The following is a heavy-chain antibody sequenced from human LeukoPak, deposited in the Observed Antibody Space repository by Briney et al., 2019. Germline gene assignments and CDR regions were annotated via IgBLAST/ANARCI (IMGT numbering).Heavy chain of an antibody. CDR2: ISPYNGNT. D-gene: IGHD1-26*01. CDR3: TRDRSASVSQNY. J-gene: IGHJ4*02. CDR1: GYTFTSYG. Sequence: ASVKVSCKTSGYTFTSYGIGWVRQAPGQGLEWMAWISPYNGNTNYAQKLQGRVTVTTDTSTTTAYMELRSLRSDDTAVYYCTRDRSASVSQNYWGRGTLFTVSP. V-gene: IGHV1-18*01.